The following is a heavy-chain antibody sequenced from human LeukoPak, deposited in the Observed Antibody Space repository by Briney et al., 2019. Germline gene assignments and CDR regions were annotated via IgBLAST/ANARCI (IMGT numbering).Heavy chain of an antibody. Sequence: SETLSLTCTVSGGSISSSSYYWGWIRQPPGKGLEWIGSVYYTGASYYNPSLKSRVTISIDTSKKHFSLKLTSVTAADTAVYNCARGAPPQNWGQGTLVTVSS. CDR3: ARGAPPQN. CDR2: VYYTGAS. V-gene: IGHV4-39*07. CDR1: GGSISSSSYY. J-gene: IGHJ4*02.